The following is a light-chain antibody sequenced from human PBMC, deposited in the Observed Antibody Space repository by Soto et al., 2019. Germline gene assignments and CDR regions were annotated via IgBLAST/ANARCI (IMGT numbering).Light chain of an antibody. J-gene: IGKJ1*01. CDR3: KQYNNWWT. CDR2: GAS. V-gene: IGKV3-15*01. CDR1: QSVSSN. Sequence: EIVLTQSPGTLSVSPVERATLSCRASQSVSSNLAWYQQKPGQAPRLLIYGASTRATGIPARFSGSGSGTEFTLTISSLQSEDFAVYYCKQYNNWWTCGQGTKGDI.